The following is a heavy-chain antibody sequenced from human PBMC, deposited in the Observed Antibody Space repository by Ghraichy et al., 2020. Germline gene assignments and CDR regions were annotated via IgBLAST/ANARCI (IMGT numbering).Heavy chain of an antibody. J-gene: IGHJ4*02. D-gene: IGHD2-2*01. Sequence: GGSLRLSCAASRFSFDDYTMHWVRQGPEKGLEWVSLITWDGGTTDYADSVKGRFTISRDNSKHSLYLQMNSLKTEDTALYYCAKEGSSTRPFDSWGQGTLVTVSS. V-gene: IGHV3-43*01. CDR1: RFSFDDYT. CDR2: ITWDGGTT. CDR3: AKEGSSTRPFDS.